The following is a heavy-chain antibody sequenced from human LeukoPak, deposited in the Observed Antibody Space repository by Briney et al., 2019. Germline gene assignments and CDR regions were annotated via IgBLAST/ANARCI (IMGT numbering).Heavy chain of an antibody. Sequence: PSETLSLTCTVSGVSISSYYWSWLRQPPGKGLEWIGYIYYSGSTNYNPSLKSRVTISVDTSKNPFSLKLSSVTAADTAVYYCARGDDILTGTPPKYHYYYGMDVWGQGTTVTVSS. CDR3: ARGDDILTGTPPKYHYYYGMDV. CDR1: GVSISSYY. J-gene: IGHJ6*02. V-gene: IGHV4-59*01. CDR2: IYYSGST. D-gene: IGHD3-9*01.